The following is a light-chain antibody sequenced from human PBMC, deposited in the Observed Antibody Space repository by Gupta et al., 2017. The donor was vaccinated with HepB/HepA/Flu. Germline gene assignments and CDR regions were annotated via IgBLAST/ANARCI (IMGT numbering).Light chain of an antibody. CDR2: ASS. Sequence: DIQMTQSPSSLSASVGDRVTISCRASQSIGPYLNWYQQKPGKAPSVLIYASSSLQGGVPSRFSGSGSGTDFTLTISRLQPEDLATYYCQQTDSPPLTFGGGTKVEI. J-gene: IGKJ4*01. V-gene: IGKV1-39*01. CDR3: QQTDSPPLT. CDR1: QSIGPY.